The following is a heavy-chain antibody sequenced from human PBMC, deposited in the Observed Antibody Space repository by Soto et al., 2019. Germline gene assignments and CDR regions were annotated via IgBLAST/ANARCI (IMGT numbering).Heavy chain of an antibody. CDR2: IIPIFGTA. V-gene: IGHV1-69*12. Sequence: QVQLVQSGAEVKKPGSSVKVSCKASGGTFSSYAISWVRQAPGQGLEWMGGIIPIFGTANYAQKFQGRVRITADEATSTAYRELSRLRSEDTAVYYCERDTGEAMPVYWFDPWGQGTLFTVSS. J-gene: IGHJ5*02. CDR3: ERDTGEAMPVYWFDP. D-gene: IGHD2-2*01. CDR1: GGTFSSYA.